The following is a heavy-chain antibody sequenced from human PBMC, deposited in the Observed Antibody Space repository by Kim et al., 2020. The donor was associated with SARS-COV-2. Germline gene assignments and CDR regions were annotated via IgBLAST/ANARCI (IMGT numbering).Heavy chain of an antibody. V-gene: IGHV7-4-1*02. CDR1: GYTFTSYA. J-gene: IGHJ6*02. Sequence: ASVKVSCKASGYTFTSYAMNWVRQAPGQGLEWMGWINTNTGNPTYAQGFTGRFVFSLDTSVSTAYLQISSLKAEDTAVYYCARADNVLLWFRALYRPYYYYYGMDVWGQGTTVTVSS. CDR3: ARADNVLLWFRALYRPYYYYYGMDV. CDR2: INTNTGNP. D-gene: IGHD3-10*01.